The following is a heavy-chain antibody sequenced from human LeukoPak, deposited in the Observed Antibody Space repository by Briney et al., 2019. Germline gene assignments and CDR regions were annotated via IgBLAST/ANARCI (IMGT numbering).Heavy chain of an antibody. V-gene: IGHV4-38-2*01. CDR3: AVKRAYTFWVAD. D-gene: IGHD5-18*01. J-gene: IGHJ4*02. CDR2: IYHSGST. Sequence: PSETLSLTCDVSGYSISSGSYWGWIRQPPGKVLEWVGSIYHSGSTYYKPSLKRRAIISVDTSKNRFSLKLASLTAADTATYYCAVKRAYTFWVADWGQGALVTVSS. CDR1: GYSISSGSY.